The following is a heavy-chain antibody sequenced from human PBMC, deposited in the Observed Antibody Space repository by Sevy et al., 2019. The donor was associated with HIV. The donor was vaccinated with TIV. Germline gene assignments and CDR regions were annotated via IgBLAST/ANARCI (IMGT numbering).Heavy chain of an antibody. V-gene: IGHV3-21*01. CDR2: ISRSSNYI. J-gene: IGHJ3*02. CDR1: GFTFSTYT. Sequence: GGSLRLSCAASGFTFSTYTMNWVRQAPGKGLEWVSSISRSSNYIYYADSVKGRFTISRDNAKNSLYLQMNSLRAEDTAVYYCARPYGSGSWEAFDIWGQGTMVTVSS. CDR3: ARPYGSGSWEAFDI. D-gene: IGHD3-10*01.